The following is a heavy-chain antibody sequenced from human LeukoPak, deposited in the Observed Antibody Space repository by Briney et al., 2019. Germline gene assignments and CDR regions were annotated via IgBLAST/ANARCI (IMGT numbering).Heavy chain of an antibody. Sequence: VASVKVSCKASRNIFTGYFIHWVRPAPGQGLEWMGWINPKNGGTNPAEKFQGRVTMTRDTSLSTAFMELTGLTSDDTAVYYCARVMAGGWFDPWGQGTLVTVSS. J-gene: IGHJ5*02. V-gene: IGHV1-2*02. CDR2: INPKNGGT. CDR3: ARVMAGGWFDP. CDR1: RNIFTGYF. D-gene: IGHD5-24*01.